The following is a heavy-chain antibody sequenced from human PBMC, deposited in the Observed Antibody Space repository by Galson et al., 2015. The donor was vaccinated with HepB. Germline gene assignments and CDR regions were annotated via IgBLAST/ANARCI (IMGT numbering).Heavy chain of an antibody. CDR3: AKGVGAAHRGAFEI. D-gene: IGHD2-15*01. CDR2: ISGGGDST. Sequence: SLRLSCATSGFTFSSYAMNWVRQAPGKGLEWVSVISGGGDSTYYADSVKGRFTISRDNSKNTLYLQMNSLRAEDTAVYYCAKGVGAAHRGAFEIWGQGTMVTVSS. CDR1: GFTFSSYA. V-gene: IGHV3-23*01. J-gene: IGHJ3*02.